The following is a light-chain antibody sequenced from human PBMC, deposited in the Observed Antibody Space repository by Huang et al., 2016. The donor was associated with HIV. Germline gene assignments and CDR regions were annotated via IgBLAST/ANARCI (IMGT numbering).Light chain of an antibody. Sequence: DIVMTQSPDSLAVSLGERATINCKSSQSVLYSSNNKNYLAWYKQKPGQPPKLLIDWASTRESGVPDRFSGSGSGTDFTLTISSLQAEDVAVYYCQQYYSTPPVTFGPGTKVDIK. CDR3: QQYYSTPPVT. CDR2: WAS. V-gene: IGKV4-1*01. J-gene: IGKJ3*01. CDR1: QSVLYSSNNKNY.